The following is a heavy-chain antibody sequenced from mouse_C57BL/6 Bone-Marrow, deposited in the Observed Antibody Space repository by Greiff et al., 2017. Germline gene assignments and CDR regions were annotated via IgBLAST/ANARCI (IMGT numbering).Heavy chain of an antibody. D-gene: IGHD2-5*01. V-gene: IGHV1-55*01. J-gene: IGHJ1*03. CDR3: TRPYYSNYWYFEV. CDR2: IYPGSGST. CDR1: GFTFTSYW. Sequence: QVQLQQPGAELVKPGASVKMSCKASGFTFTSYWITWVKQRPGQGLEWIGDIYPGSGSTNYNEKFKSKATLTVDTSSIPAYMQLSSLTSEDSAVYSCTRPYYSNYWYFEVWGTGTTVTVSS.